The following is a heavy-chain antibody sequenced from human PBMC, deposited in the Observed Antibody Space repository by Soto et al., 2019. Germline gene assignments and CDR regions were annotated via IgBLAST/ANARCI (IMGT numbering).Heavy chain of an antibody. CDR3: GRVVEGATQHTDPNS. Sequence: PAETLASTCTVSGVSIHNSHSFWAWIRQPPVKVLEFIGSVYHNGGAHYNSSLKSRVTISVDTAHNQVSLRMRSLTAADTAVYYCGRVVEGATQHTDPNSWGQGILVTVSS. J-gene: IGHJ4*02. V-gene: IGHV4-39*01. CDR2: VYHNGGA. CDR1: GVSIHNSHSF. D-gene: IGHD2-21*01.